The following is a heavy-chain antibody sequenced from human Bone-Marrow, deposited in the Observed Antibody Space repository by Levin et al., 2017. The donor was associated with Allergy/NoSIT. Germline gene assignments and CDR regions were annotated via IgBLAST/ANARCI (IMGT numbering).Heavy chain of an antibody. D-gene: IGHD3-22*01. CDR2: ISWNSGSI. J-gene: IGHJ4*02. CDR1: GFTFDDYA. Sequence: GGSLRLSCAASGFTFDDYAMHWVRQAPGKGLEWVSGISWNSGSIGYADSVKGRFTISRDNAKNSLYLQMNSLRAEDTALYYCAKDYYDSSGYYPAQNWGQGTLVTVSS. V-gene: IGHV3-9*01. CDR3: AKDYYDSSGYYPAQN.